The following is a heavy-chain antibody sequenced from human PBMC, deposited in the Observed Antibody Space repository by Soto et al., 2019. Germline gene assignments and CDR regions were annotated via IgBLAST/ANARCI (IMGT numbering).Heavy chain of an antibody. CDR2: IYYSGST. CDR3: ASYDSSGYYSEYFQH. V-gene: IGHV4-30-4*01. D-gene: IGHD3-22*01. Sequence: PSETLSLTCTVSGGSISSGDYYGIWIRQPPGKGLEWIGYIYYSGSTYYNPSLKSRVTISIDTSKNQFSLKLSSVTAADTAVYYCASYDSSGYYSEYFQHWGQGTLVTVSS. J-gene: IGHJ1*01. CDR1: GGSISSGDYY.